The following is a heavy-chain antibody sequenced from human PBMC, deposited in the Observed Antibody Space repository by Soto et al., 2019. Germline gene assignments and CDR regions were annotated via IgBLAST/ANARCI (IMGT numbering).Heavy chain of an antibody. CDR1: GGSLSDYY. J-gene: IGHJ6*02. Sequence: SETLSLTCAVYGGSLSDYYWSWIRQSPGKGLEWIGEIHPSGSTNYNPSLKSPVTISVDTSENQFSLKLTSVTAADTAVYYCARGRDEYKLGNVWGHGTTVTVSS. CDR2: IHPSGST. CDR3: ARGRDEYKLGNV. V-gene: IGHV4-34*01. D-gene: IGHD1-1*01.